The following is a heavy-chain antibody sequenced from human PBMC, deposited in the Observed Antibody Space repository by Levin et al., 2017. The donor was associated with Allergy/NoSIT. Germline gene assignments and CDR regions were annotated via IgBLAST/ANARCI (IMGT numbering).Heavy chain of an antibody. CDR2: ISSSSSTI. CDR3: ARYYYSSGSAFDI. CDR1: GFTFSTYN. D-gene: IGHD3-10*01. Sequence: PGGSLRLSCAASGFTFSTYNMNWVRQAPGKGLEWLSYISSSSSTIHYTDSVKGRFTISRDNAKNSLFLQMNSLRDEDTAVYYCARYYYSSGSAFDIWGQGTTVTVSS. J-gene: IGHJ3*02. V-gene: IGHV3-48*02.